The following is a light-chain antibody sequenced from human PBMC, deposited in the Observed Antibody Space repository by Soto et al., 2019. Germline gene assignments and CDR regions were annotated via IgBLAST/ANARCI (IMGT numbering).Light chain of an antibody. J-gene: IGKJ1*01. CDR1: QSISIY. Sequence: DIQMTQSPSSLAASVGDRVTITCRASQSISIYLNWYQQKAGKAPKLLISAASSLQSGVPSRFSGSGSETDFTLTISSLQPEDFATYYCQQTSNTLPWAFGQGTKVEMK. V-gene: IGKV1-39*01. CDR3: QQTSNTLPWA. CDR2: AAS.